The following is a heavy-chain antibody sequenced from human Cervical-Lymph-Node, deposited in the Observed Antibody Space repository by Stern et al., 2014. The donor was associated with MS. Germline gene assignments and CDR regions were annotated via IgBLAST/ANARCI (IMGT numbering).Heavy chain of an antibody. J-gene: IGHJ4*02. CDR2: MNPNSGNT. V-gene: IGHV1-8*01. Sequence: VQLEESGAEVKKPGASVKVSCKASGYTFPSFDINWVRQATGQGLEWMGWMNPNSGNTGYAQKFQGRVTMTRNTSISTAYMELSSLRSEDTAVYYCARGMDIVATEIDYWGQGTLVTVSS. D-gene: IGHD5-12*01. CDR1: GYTFPSFD. CDR3: ARGMDIVATEIDY.